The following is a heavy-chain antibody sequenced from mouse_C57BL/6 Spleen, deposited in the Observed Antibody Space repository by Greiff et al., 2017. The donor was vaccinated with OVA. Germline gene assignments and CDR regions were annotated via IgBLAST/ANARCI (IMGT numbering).Heavy chain of an antibody. D-gene: IGHD1-1*01. Sequence: QVQLQQSGPELVKPGASVKISCKASGYAFSSSWMNWVKQRPGKGLEWIGRIYPGDGDTNSNGKFKGKATLTADKSSSTAYMQLSSLTSEDSAVYFCARDYYGSSSYAMDYWGQGTSVTVSS. CDR1: GYAFSSSW. CDR3: ARDYYGSSSYAMDY. J-gene: IGHJ4*01. V-gene: IGHV1-82*01. CDR2: IYPGDGDT.